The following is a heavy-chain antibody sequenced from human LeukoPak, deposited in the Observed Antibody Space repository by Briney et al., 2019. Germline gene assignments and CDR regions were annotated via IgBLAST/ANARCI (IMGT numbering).Heavy chain of an antibody. V-gene: IGHV1-2*02. CDR2: INPNSGYT. Sequence: GASVKVSCKASGYTFTDHYIHWVRQAPGQRLEWMGWINPNSGYTSYAQKFQGRVTMTRDTSSITAYMEQSSLRSDDTGVYYCARDPYYGSGSNYKEDWGQGTLVTVSS. J-gene: IGHJ4*02. CDR1: GYTFTDHY. D-gene: IGHD3-10*01. CDR3: ARDPYYGSGSNYKED.